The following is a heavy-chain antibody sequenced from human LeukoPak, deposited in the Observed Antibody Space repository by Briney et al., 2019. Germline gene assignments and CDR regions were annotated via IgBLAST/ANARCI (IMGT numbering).Heavy chain of an antibody. Sequence: PSETLSLTCTVSGGSISSYYWSWIRQPAGKGLEWIGLIYTSGSTNYNPSLKSRVTMSVDTSKNQFSLKLSSVTAADTAVYYCAKGIAVSGSPFYDAFDIWGQGAMVTVSS. J-gene: IGHJ3*02. CDR1: GGSISSYY. D-gene: IGHD6-19*01. V-gene: IGHV4-4*07. CDR2: IYTSGST. CDR3: AKGIAVSGSPFYDAFDI.